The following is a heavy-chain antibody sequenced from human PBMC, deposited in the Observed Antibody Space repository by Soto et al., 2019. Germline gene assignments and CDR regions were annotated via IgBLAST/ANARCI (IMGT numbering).Heavy chain of an antibody. CDR2: INPNSGGT. D-gene: IGHD6-13*01. Sequence: ASVKVSCKASGYTFTGYYMHWLRQSPGQGLEWMGWINPNSGGTNYAQKFQGRVTMTRDTPISTAYMELSRLRSDDTAVYYCASSDSSWGRFDPWGQGTLVTVSS. CDR3: ASSDSSWGRFDP. J-gene: IGHJ5*02. CDR1: GYTFTGYY. V-gene: IGHV1-2*02.